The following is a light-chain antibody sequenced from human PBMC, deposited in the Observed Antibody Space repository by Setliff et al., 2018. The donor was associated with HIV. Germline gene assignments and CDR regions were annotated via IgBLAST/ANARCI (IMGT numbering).Light chain of an antibody. CDR1: SRDIGAYKY. Sequence: QSALTQPASISGSPGQSITISCTGTSRDIGAYKYVSWYQQHPGKAPKLLIYEVSDRPSGVSNRFSGSKSDNTASLTTSGLQTEDEADYYCSSYTKTSTLLFGTGTKVT. CDR2: EVS. CDR3: SSYTKTSTLL. V-gene: IGLV2-14*01. J-gene: IGLJ1*01.